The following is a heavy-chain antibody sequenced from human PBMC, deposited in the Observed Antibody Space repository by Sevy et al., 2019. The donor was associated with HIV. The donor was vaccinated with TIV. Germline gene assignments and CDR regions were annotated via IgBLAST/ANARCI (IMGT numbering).Heavy chain of an antibody. CDR3: ARGDYYGSLYYFDY. Sequence: GGSLRLSCAASGFTFSNYFINWVRRAPGKGLEWVSSIRSGSSYIFYADSVKGRFTISRDNAKNSLYLHMNSLRAEDTAVYYCARGDYYGSLYYFDYWGPGTLVTVSS. CDR1: GFTFSNYF. V-gene: IGHV3-21*01. J-gene: IGHJ4*02. D-gene: IGHD3-10*01. CDR2: IRSGSSYI.